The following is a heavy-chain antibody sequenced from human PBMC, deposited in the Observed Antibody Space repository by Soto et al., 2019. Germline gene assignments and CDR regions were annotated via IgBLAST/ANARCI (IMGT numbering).Heavy chain of an antibody. CDR3: AKDRVQSGLGEVDY. D-gene: IGHD3-16*01. CDR2: ISYDGSNK. J-gene: IGHJ4*02. Sequence: PGGSLRLSCAASGFTFSTNGMHWVRQAPGKGLEWAAVISYDGSNKYYADSVKGRLTISRDNSKNTLYLQMNSLRAEDTAVYYCAKDRVQSGLGEVDYWGQGTLVTVSS. V-gene: IGHV3-30*18. CDR1: GFTFSTNG.